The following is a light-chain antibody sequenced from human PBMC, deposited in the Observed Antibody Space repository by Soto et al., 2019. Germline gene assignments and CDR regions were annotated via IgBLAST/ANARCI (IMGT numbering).Light chain of an antibody. V-gene: IGLV1-44*01. CDR2: SNN. CDR3: AAWDDSLNGPV. CDR1: SSNIGSNT. Sequence: QSVLTQPPSASGTPGQRVTISCSGSSSNIGSNTVNWYQQLPGTAPKLLISSNNQRPSGVPDRFSGSKSGTSASLAISGLQSEDEAAYYCAAWDDSLNGPVFGGGTKLTVL. J-gene: IGLJ2*01.